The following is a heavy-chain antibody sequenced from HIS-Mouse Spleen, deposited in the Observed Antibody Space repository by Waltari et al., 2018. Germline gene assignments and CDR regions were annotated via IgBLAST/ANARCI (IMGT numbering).Heavy chain of an antibody. CDR2: IYYSGST. J-gene: IGHJ2*01. V-gene: IGHV4-39*07. Sequence: QLQLQESGPGLVKPSETLSLTCTAARGPSSSRSYYGGWIRQPPGKGLEWIGSIYYSGSTYYNPSLKSRVTISVDTSKNQFSLKLSSVTAADTAVYYCAREIPYSSSWYDWYFDLWGRGTLVTVSS. D-gene: IGHD6-13*01. CDR1: RGPSSSRSYY. CDR3: AREIPYSSSWYDWYFDL.